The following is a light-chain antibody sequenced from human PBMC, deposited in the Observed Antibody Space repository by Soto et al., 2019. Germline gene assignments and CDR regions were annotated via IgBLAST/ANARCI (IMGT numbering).Light chain of an antibody. CDR2: TGS. CDR3: QQANSFPLT. J-gene: IGKJ4*01. CDR1: QGISNW. Sequence: DIQMTQSPSSVSASVGDRVSITCRASQGISNWLAWYQQKPGRAPKLLIYTGSSLQRGVPSRFSGTGSGTYFTLAISSLQTEDVASYYCQQANSFPLTGGGGPKVEIK. V-gene: IGKV1-12*01.